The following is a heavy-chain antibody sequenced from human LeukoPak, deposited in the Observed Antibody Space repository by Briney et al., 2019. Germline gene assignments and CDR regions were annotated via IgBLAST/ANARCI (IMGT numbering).Heavy chain of an antibody. J-gene: IGHJ6*03. Sequence: GSLRLSCAASGFTFSNAWMSWVRQAPGKGLEWFSSISSSSSYIYYPDSVKGRFTISRDNAKNSLYLQMNSLRAEDTAVYYCAAHSSGVYYYYMDVWGKGTTVTVSS. D-gene: IGHD3-22*01. CDR2: ISSSSSYI. CDR1: GFTFSNAW. V-gene: IGHV3-21*01. CDR3: AAHSSGVYYYYMDV.